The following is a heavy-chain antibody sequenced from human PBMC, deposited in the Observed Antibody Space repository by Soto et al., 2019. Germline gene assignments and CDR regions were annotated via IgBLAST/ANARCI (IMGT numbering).Heavy chain of an antibody. D-gene: IGHD3-22*01. CDR2: ISAYNGNT. CDR1: GGTFSSYA. V-gene: IGHV1-18*01. J-gene: IGHJ4*02. CDR3: AIDEYYDSSGYYDY. Sequence: GASVKVSCKASGGTFSSYAISWVRQAPGQGLEWMGWISAYNGNTNYAQKLQGRVTMTTDTSTSTAYMELRSLRSDDTAVYYCAIDEYYDSSGYYDYWGQGTLVTVSS.